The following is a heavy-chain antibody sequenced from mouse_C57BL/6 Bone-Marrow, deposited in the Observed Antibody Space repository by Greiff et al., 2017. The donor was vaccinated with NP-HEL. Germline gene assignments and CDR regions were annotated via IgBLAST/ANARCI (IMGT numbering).Heavy chain of an antibody. J-gene: IGHJ3*01. CDR3: ARGSGLRRFAY. V-gene: IGHV1-63*01. CDR2: IYPGGGYT. Sequence: QVQLQQSGAELVRPGTSVKMSCKASGYTFTNYWIGWAKQRPGHGLEWIGDIYPGGGYTNYNEKFKGKATLTADKSSSTAYMQFSSLTSEDSAIYYCARGSGLRRFAYWGQGTLVTVSA. CDR1: GYTFTNYW. D-gene: IGHD2-4*01.